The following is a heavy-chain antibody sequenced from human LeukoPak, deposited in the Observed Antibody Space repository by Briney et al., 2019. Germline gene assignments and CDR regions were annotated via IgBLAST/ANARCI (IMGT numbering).Heavy chain of an antibody. CDR2: ISYDGSNK. J-gene: IGHJ6*02. CDR3: ARDSPHYYGMDV. CDR1: GFTFSSYA. V-gene: IGHV3-30-3*01. Sequence: PGGSLRLSCAASGFTFSSYAMHWVRQAPGKGLEWVAVISYDGSNKYYADSVKGRFTISRDNSKNTLYLQMNSLRAEDTAVYYCARDSPHYYGMDVWGQGTTVTVSS.